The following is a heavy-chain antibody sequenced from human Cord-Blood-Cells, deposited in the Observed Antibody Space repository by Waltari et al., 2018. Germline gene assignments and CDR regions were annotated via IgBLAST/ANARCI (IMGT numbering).Heavy chain of an antibody. D-gene: IGHD6-6*01. CDR1: GFSLSTSGMC. Sequence: QVTLRESGPALVKPTQTLTLTCTFSGFSLSTSGMCVSWIRQPPGKALEWLALIDWDDDKYYRTPLKTRLTISKDTSKNQVVLTMTNMDPVDTATYYCARPSIAARDAFDIWGQGTMVTVSS. V-gene: IGHV2-70*01. CDR3: ARPSIAARDAFDI. CDR2: IDWDDDK. J-gene: IGHJ3*02.